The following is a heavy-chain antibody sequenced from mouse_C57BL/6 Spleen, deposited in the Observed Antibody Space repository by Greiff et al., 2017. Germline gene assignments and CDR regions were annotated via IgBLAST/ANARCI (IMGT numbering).Heavy chain of an antibody. V-gene: IGHV1-54*01. CDR2: INPGSGGT. CDR1: GYAFTNYL. J-gene: IGHJ1*03. CDR3: ARGGSSYVWYFDV. Sequence: QVQLQQSGAELVRPGTSVKVSCKASGYAFTNYLIEWVKQRPGQGLEWIGVINPGSGGTNYNEKFKGKATLTADKSSSTAYMQLSSLTSEDSAVYFCARGGSSYVWYFDVWGTGTTVTVSS. D-gene: IGHD1-1*01.